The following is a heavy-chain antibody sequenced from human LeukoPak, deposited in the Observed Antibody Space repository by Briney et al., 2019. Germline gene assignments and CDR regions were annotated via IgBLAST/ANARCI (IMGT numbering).Heavy chain of an antibody. D-gene: IGHD2-2*01. CDR3: AREAQLLKSGMDV. Sequence: SETLSLTCTVSGGSISSYYRSWIRQPPGKGLEWIGYIYYSGSTNYNPSLKSRVTISVDTSKNQFSLKLSSVTAADTAVYYCAREAQLLKSGMDVWGQGTTVTVSS. CDR1: GGSISSYY. V-gene: IGHV4-59*01. CDR2: IYYSGST. J-gene: IGHJ6*02.